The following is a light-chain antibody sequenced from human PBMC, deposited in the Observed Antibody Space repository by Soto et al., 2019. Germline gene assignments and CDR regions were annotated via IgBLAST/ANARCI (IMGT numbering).Light chain of an antibody. CDR3: QQYNNWPYT. Sequence: EIVMTQSPATLSVSPGERATLSCRASQCVGSNLAWYQQKPGQAPRLLIYGASTRATGIPARFSGSGSGTEFTLTISSLQSEDFAVYYCQQYNNWPYTFGQGTKVDIK. CDR2: GAS. J-gene: IGKJ2*01. CDR1: QCVGSN. V-gene: IGKV3-15*01.